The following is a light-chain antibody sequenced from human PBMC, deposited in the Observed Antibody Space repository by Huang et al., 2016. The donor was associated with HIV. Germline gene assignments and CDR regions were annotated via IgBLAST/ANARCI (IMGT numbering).Light chain of an antibody. Sequence: AIQMTQSPSSLSASVGDRVTITCRASEGIKKDLGWYQQKPGKAPKLLIYNASKLQGGVPSRFSGCGSDTDFTLTISSLQPEDFATYYCLQDYSYPLTFGGGTKVEFK. V-gene: IGKV1-6*01. J-gene: IGKJ4*01. CDR3: LQDYSYPLT. CDR2: NAS. CDR1: EGIKKD.